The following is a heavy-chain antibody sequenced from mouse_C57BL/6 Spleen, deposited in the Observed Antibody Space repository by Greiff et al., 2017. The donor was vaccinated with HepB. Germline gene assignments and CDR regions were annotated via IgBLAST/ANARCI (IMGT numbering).Heavy chain of an antibody. J-gene: IGHJ2*01. V-gene: IGHV1-26*01. CDR3: ARRTLGKGFDY. CDR1: GYTFTDYY. CDR2: INPNNGGT. D-gene: IGHD1-3*01. Sequence: EVQLQQSGPELVKPGASVKISCKASGYTFTDYYMNWVKQSHGKSLEWIGDINPNNGGTSYNQKFKGKATLTVDKSSSTAYMELRSLTSEDSAVYYCARRTLGKGFDYWGQGTTLTVSS.